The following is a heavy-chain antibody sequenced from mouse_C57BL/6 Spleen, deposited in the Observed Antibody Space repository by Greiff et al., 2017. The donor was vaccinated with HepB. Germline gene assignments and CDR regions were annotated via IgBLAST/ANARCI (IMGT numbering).Heavy chain of an antibody. CDR2: INPNYGTT. Sequence: EVKLMESGPELVKPGASVKISCKASGYSFTDYNMNWVKQSNGKSLEWIGVINPNYGTTSYNQKFKGKATLTVDQSSSTAYMQLNSLTSEDSAVYYCAGWGGYYPSAMDYWGQGTSVTVSS. J-gene: IGHJ4*01. V-gene: IGHV1-39*01. D-gene: IGHD2-3*01. CDR3: AGWGGYYPSAMDY. CDR1: GYSFTDYN.